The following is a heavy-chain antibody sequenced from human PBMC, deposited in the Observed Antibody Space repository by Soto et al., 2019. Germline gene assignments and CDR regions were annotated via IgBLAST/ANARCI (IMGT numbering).Heavy chain of an antibody. V-gene: IGHV4-31*03. CDR2: IYYSGST. J-gene: IGHJ4*02. D-gene: IGHD5-18*01. CDR3: ARVGYSYGRDY. CDR1: GGSISSGGYY. Sequence: PSETLSLTCSVSGGSISSGGYYWSWVRQHPGKGLEWIGYIYYSGSTYYNPSLKSRVTISVDTSKNQFSLQLSSVTAADTAVYYCARVGYSYGRDYWGQGTLVTVSS.